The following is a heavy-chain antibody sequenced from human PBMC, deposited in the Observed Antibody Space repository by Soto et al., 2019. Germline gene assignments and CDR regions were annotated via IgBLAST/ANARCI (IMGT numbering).Heavy chain of an antibody. CDR3: ASLDGYASSWYREFAY. CDR2: IYPGDSNT. D-gene: IGHD6-13*01. Sequence: GESLKISCKGSGYSFTNYWIGWVRQMPGKGLEWMGIIYPGDSNTRYSPSFQGQVTISADKSISTAYLQWSSLKASDTAMYYCASLDGYASSWYREFAYWGQGTLVTVSS. J-gene: IGHJ4*02. CDR1: GYSFTNYW. V-gene: IGHV5-51*01.